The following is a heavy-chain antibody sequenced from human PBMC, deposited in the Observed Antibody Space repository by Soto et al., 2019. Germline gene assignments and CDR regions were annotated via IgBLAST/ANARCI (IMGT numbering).Heavy chain of an antibody. CDR2: IKNKRTT. J-gene: IGHJ4*02. CDR3: TTDEADHGNDGDFDY. D-gene: IGHD3-10*01. Sequence: EVHLVESGGGLVKPGGSLRLSCAASGLPFSKAWMSWVRQAPGKGLEWVGRIKNKRTTEYAAPARDRFTTSRDDSQNKVYQQLDSLKTADKAVYYCTTDEADHGNDGDFDYWGQGTLVTVSS. V-gene: IGHV3-15*01. CDR1: GLPFSKAW.